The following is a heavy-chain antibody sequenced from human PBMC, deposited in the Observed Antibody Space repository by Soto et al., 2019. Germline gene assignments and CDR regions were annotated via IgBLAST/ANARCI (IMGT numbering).Heavy chain of an antibody. J-gene: IGHJ4*02. D-gene: IGHD7-27*01. CDR1: GYTFTSYY. CDR2: INPSGGST. Sequence: ASVKVSCKASGYTFTSYYMHWVRQAPGQGLEWMGIINPSGGSTSYAQKLQGRVTMTTDTSTSTAYMELRSLRSDDTAVYYCARTLTGYFDYWGQGTLVTVSS. CDR3: ARTLTGYFDY. V-gene: IGHV1-46*01.